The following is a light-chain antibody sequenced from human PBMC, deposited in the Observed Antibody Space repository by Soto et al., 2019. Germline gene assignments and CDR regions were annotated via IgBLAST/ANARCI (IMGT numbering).Light chain of an antibody. CDR2: GAS. Sequence: EIVLTQSPGTLSLSPGERATLSCRASQSVTSSYLAWDQQKPGQAPRLLIYGASSRATGIPDRFSGSGSGTDVTLTISRLELEDFAVYYCQQYGSSPLTFGGGTKVEIK. CDR3: QQYGSSPLT. CDR1: QSVTSSY. J-gene: IGKJ4*01. V-gene: IGKV3-20*01.